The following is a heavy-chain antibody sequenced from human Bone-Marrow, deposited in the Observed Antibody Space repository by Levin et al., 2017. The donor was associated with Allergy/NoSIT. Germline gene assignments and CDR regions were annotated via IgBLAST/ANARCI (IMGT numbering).Heavy chain of an antibody. CDR2: FDPEDGKR. CDR3: AKYSSGWYGDS. J-gene: IGHJ1*01. Sequence: GESLKISCKVSGNSLTEIAMHWVRQAPGKGLEWLGGFDPEDGKRIYAQKFQGRVTMSEDTSTNTAYMELRSLRSDDTAVYFCAKYSSGWYGDSWGQGTLVTVSS. D-gene: IGHD6-19*01. CDR1: GNSLTEIA. V-gene: IGHV1-24*01.